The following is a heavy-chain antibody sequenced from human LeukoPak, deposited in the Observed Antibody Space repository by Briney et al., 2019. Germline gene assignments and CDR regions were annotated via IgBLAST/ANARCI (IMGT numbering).Heavy chain of an antibody. CDR2: IKQDGSEK. V-gene: IGHV3-7*01. Sequence: PGGSLRLSCAASGFTFSSYGMHWVRQAPGKGLEWVANIKQDGSEKYYVDSVKGRFTISRDNAKNSLYLQMNSLRAEDTAVYYCAREGDSTVTTDYWGQGTLVTVSS. CDR1: GFTFSSYG. J-gene: IGHJ4*02. D-gene: IGHD4-17*01. CDR3: AREGDSTVTTDY.